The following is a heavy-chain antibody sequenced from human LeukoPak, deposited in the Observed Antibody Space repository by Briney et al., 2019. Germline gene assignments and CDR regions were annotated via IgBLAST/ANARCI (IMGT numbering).Heavy chain of an antibody. CDR1: GFTFSTYW. D-gene: IGHD3-16*02. V-gene: IGHV3-74*01. CDR3: ARRLSPTNWFDP. Sequence: GGSLRLSCAASGFTFSTYWMHWVRQAPGKGLVWVSRINTDGSSTTYADSVKGRFTISRDNAKNTLYLQMNSLRAEDTAVYYCARRLSPTNWFDPWGQGTLVTVSS. CDR2: INTDGSST. J-gene: IGHJ5*02.